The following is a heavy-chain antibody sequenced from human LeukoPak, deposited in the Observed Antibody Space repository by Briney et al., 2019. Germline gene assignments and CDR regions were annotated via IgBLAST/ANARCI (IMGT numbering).Heavy chain of an antibody. CDR3: AELGITMIGGV. J-gene: IGHJ6*04. Sequence: GGSLRLSCAASGFTFSTYTMHWVRQAPGKGLECVALISYDEDSEYYADSVKGRFTISRDNSRNTLYLQMNSLRAEDTAVYYCAELGITMIGGVWGKGTTVTISS. D-gene: IGHD3-10*02. V-gene: IGHV3-30*04. CDR2: ISYDEDSE. CDR1: GFTFSTYT.